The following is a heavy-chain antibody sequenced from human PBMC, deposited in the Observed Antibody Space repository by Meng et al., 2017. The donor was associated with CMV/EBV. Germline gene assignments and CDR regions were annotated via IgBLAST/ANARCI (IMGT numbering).Heavy chain of an antibody. Sequence: GGSLRLSCAASGFTFSSYAMHWVRQAPGKGLEWVAVISYDGSNKYYADSVKGRFTISRGNSKNTLYLQMNSLRAEDTAVYYCARGDVAARAVYYYTVWTSGAKGPRSPSP. CDR3: ARGDVAARAVYYYTVWTS. D-gene: IGHD6-6*01. J-gene: IGHJ6*02. V-gene: IGHV3-30*04. CDR2: ISYDGSNK. CDR1: GFTFSSYA.